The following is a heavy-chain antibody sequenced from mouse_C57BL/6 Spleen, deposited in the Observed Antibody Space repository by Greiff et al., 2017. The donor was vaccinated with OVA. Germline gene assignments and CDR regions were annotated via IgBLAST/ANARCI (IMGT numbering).Heavy chain of an antibody. CDR3: AREDGYAWFAY. J-gene: IGHJ3*01. CDR1: GYSITSGYY. Sequence: EVQLQESGPGLVKPSQSLSLTCSVTGYSITSGYYWNWIRQFPGNQLEWMGYISYDGSNNYNQSLKNRISITRDTSKNQYFLKLNSVTTEDTATYYCAREDGYAWFAYWGQGTLVTVSA. D-gene: IGHD2-2*01. CDR2: ISYDGSN. V-gene: IGHV3-6*01.